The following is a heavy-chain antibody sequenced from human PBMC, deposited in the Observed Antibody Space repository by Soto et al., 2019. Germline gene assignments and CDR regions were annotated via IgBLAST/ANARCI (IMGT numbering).Heavy chain of an antibody. D-gene: IGHD3-10*01. CDR2: INSDGSTT. V-gene: IGHV3-74*01. Sequence: EVQLVESGGGLVQPGGSLRLSCAASGFIFSGYWVHWVRQAPGKGLVWVSRINSDGSTTSYADSVKGRFTISRDNAKNTMYLQMTSLRAEDTALYYCARLLGGSGSFIDYWGPGTLVTVSS. J-gene: IGHJ4*02. CDR3: ARLLGGSGSFIDY. CDR1: GFIFSGYW.